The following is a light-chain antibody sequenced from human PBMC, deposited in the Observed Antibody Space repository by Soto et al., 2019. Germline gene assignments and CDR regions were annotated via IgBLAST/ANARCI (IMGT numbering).Light chain of an antibody. J-gene: IGLJ2*01. CDR2: DNS. V-gene: IGLV1-40*01. Sequence: QSVLTQPPSVSGAPGQRVTISCTGSSSNIGAGYDVHWYQQLPGTAPKLLMYDNSNRPSGVPDRFSGSKSDTSASLAITGLQAEDEADYYCQSYDSSLSGSVVFGGGTKLTVL. CDR3: QSYDSSLSGSVV. CDR1: SSNIGAGYD.